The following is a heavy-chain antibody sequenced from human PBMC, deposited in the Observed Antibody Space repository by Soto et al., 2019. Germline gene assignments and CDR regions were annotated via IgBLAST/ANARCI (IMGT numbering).Heavy chain of an antibody. D-gene: IGHD3-16*01. V-gene: IGHV4-59*08. J-gene: IGHJ4*02. CDR2: IYYSGST. Sequence: PSQTLSLTSTVSGGSINSYYWSWIRQHPGKGLEWIGYIYYSGSTNYNPSLKSRVTISVDTSKNHFSLKLSSVTAADTAVYYCACHPALSTLEGVTGFEYWGQGTLVTVSS. CDR3: ACHPALSTLEGVTGFEY. CDR1: GGSINSYY.